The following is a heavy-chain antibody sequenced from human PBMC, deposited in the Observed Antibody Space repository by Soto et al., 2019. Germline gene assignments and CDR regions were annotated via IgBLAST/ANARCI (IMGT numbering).Heavy chain of an antibody. J-gene: IGHJ1*01. Sequence: QVQLVQSGAEVKKPGASVKVSCKTSGYIFTAYSMHWVRQAPGQGLEWMGVVNPSGGSAHYAQSFEGRVTLTRDTSTSTFYMELSSLRSEDTAVYYCAREGNCRGGTCYSEYFHHWGQGTLGTDSS. CDR2: VNPSGGSA. CDR1: GYIFTAYS. V-gene: IGHV1-46*01. CDR3: AREGNCRGGTCYSEYFHH. D-gene: IGHD2-15*01.